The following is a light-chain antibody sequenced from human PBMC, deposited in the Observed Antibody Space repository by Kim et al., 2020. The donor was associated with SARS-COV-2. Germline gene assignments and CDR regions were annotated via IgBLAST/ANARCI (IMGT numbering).Light chain of an antibody. CDR2: QIS. Sequence: DIVMTQTSLPSPVTLGQPASISCRSRQSLVHSDGNTYLSWLQQRPGQPPRPLIYQISNRFSGVPDRFSGSGAGTDFTLKISRVEAEDVGVYFWMQATQLPWTFGRGTKV. CDR3: MQATQLPWT. J-gene: IGKJ1*01. CDR1: QSLVHSDGNTY. V-gene: IGKV2-24*01.